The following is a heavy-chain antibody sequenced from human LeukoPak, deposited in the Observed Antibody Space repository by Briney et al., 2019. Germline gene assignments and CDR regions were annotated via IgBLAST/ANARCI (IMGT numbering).Heavy chain of an antibody. CDR1: GYTFTGYY. CDR2: INPNSGGT. D-gene: IGHD4-17*01. CDR3: ARFSEATYGDYYYGMDV. V-gene: IGHV1-2*02. Sequence: ASVKVSCKASGYTFTGYYMHWVRQAPGQGLEWMGWINPNSGGTNYAQKFQGRVTMTRDTSISTAYMELSRLRSDDTAVYYCARFSEATYGDYYYGMDVWGQGTTVTVSS. J-gene: IGHJ6*02.